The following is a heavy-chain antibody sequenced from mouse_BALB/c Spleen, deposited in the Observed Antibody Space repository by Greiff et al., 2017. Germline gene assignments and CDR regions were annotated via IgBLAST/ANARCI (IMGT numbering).Heavy chain of an antibody. J-gene: IGHJ4*01. CDR3: ARHYYGLYAMDY. CDR2: INSDGGST. CDR1: EYEFPSHD. V-gene: IGHV5-2*03. D-gene: IGHD2-1*01. Sequence: EVKVEESGGGLVQPGESLKLSCESNEYEFPSHDMSWVRKTPEKRLELVAAINSDGGSTYYPDTMERRFIISRDNTKKTLYLQMSSLRSEDTALYYCARHYYGLYAMDYWGQGTSVTVSS.